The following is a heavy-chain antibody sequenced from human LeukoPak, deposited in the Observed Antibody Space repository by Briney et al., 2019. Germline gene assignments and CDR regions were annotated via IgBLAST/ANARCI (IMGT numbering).Heavy chain of an antibody. CDR3: AKEGYCSSTTCKGGWFDP. D-gene: IGHD2-2*01. V-gene: IGHV1-2*02. J-gene: IGHJ5*02. CDR1: GYTFTGYY. Sequence: ASVKVSCKASGYTFTGYYMHWVRQAPGQGLEWMGWINPNSGGTNYAQKFQGRVTMTRDTSTNTAYMELSRLRSDETAVYYCAKEGYCSSTTCKGGWFDPWGQGTLVTVSS. CDR2: INPNSGGT.